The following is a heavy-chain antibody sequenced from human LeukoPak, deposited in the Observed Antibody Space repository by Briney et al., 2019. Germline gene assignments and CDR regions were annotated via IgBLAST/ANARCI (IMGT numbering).Heavy chain of an antibody. CDR2: IIPIFGTA. V-gene: IGHV1-69*13. D-gene: IGHD3-10*01. Sequence: ASVKVSCKASGGTFSSYAISWVRQAPGQGLEWTGGIIPIFGTANYAQKFQGRVTITADESTSTAYMELSSLRSEDTAVYYCARSPVPLYGSGSPYFDYWGQGTLVTVSS. CDR1: GGTFSSYA. J-gene: IGHJ4*02. CDR3: ARSPVPLYGSGSPYFDY.